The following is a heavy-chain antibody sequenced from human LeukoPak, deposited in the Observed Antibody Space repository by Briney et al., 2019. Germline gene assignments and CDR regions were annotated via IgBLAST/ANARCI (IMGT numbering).Heavy chain of an antibody. D-gene: IGHD3-22*01. V-gene: IGHV3-48*04. CDR1: GFTVSSNY. CDR3: ARDDSSGYFFDS. Sequence: GGSLRLSCAASGFTVSSNYMSWVRQAPGKGLEWVSYISSSSTTIYYADSVKGRFTISRDNAKNSLYLQMNSLRVEDTAVYYCARDDSSGYFFDSWAREPWSPSPQ. CDR2: ISSSSTTI. J-gene: IGHJ4*02.